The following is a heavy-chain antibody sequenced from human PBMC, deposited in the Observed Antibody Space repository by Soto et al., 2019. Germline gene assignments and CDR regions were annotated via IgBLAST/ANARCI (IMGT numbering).Heavy chain of an antibody. D-gene: IGHD6-13*01. CDR3: ARDLPAAGGTERAFDI. CDR2: TYYRSKWYN. Sequence: SQTLSLTCAISGDSVSSNSAAWNWIRQSPSRGLEWLGRTYYRSKWYNDYAVSVKSRITINPDTSKNQFSLQLNSVTPEDTAVSYCARDLPAAGGTERAFDIWGQGTMVTVSS. J-gene: IGHJ3*02. CDR1: GDSVSSNSAA. V-gene: IGHV6-1*01.